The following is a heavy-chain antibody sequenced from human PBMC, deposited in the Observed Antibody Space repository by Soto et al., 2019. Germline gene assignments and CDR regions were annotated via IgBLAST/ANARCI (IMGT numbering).Heavy chain of an antibody. CDR2: ISSSSSYI. D-gene: IGHD2-8*01. CDR1: GFTFSSYS. V-gene: IGHV3-21*01. J-gene: IGHJ4*02. Sequence: EVQLVESGGGLVKPGGSLRLSCAASGFTFSSYSMNWVRQAPGKGLEWVSSISSSSSYIYYADSVKGRFTISRDNAKNSLYLQMNSLRAEDTAVYYCARDMVYANPFDYWGQGTLVTVSS. CDR3: ARDMVYANPFDY.